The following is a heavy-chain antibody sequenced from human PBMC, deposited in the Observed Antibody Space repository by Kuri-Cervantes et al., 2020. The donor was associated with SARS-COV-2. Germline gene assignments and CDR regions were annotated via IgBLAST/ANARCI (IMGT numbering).Heavy chain of an antibody. Sequence: LALTCAASGFTFRSYSMNWVRQAPGKGLEWVSSISSSSYIYYAASVKGRFTISRDNAKNSLYLQMNSLRAEDTAVYYCARDRISSGWYVEYYFDYWGQGTLVTVSS. CDR1: GFTFRSYS. V-gene: IGHV3-21*01. CDR2: ISSSSYI. D-gene: IGHD6-19*01. J-gene: IGHJ4*02. CDR3: ARDRISSGWYVEYYFDY.